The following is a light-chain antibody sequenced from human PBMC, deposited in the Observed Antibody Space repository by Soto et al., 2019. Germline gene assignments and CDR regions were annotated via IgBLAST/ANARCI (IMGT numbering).Light chain of an antibody. CDR1: TSDVGGYNY. Sequence: QSVLTQPASVSGSPGQSITISCTGGTSDVGGYNYVSWYQHLPGKAPELMIYDVSNRPSGVSNRFSGSKSGNTASLTISGLQAEDEADYYCNSYTSSGTYVFGTGTKVTVL. CDR2: DVS. J-gene: IGLJ1*01. V-gene: IGLV2-14*03. CDR3: NSYTSSGTYV.